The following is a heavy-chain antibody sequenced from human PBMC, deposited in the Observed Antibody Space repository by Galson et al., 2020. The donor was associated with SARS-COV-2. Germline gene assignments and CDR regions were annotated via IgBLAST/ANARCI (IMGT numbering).Heavy chain of an antibody. Sequence: GGSLRLSCAASGFTFRHYAMSWVRQAPGKGLEWVSSISGDGGSTLFADSVKGRFTISRGNSKDTLYLRMNSLRAEDTAVYFCAKVADSRQLLFAAFDIWGQGTMVTVSS. D-gene: IGHD2-2*01. J-gene: IGHJ3*02. CDR1: GFTFRHYA. CDR3: AKVADSRQLLFAAFDI. CDR2: ISGDGGST. V-gene: IGHV3-23*01.